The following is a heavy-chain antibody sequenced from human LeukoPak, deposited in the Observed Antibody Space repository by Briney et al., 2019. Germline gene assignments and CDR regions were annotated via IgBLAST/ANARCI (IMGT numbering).Heavy chain of an antibody. J-gene: IGHJ6*02. CDR1: GGSIRSYY. V-gene: IGHV4-59*08. CDR3: ARHGTSSFYYYAMDV. D-gene: IGHD1-1*01. CDR2: IYYSGST. Sequence: SETLSLTCTVSGGSIRSYYWSWIRQSPGKGLEWIGYIYYSGSTNYNPSLKSRVPISVDTSKNQFSLKLSSVTAADTAVYYCARHGTSSFYYYAMDVWGQGTTVTVSS.